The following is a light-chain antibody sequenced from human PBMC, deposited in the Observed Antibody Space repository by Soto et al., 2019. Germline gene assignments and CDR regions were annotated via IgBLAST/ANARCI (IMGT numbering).Light chain of an antibody. CDR3: QQRISWPLT. Sequence: EIVLTQSPATLSLSPGETATLSCRASQSVSSSLAWYRQRPGQAPRLLIFDVSNRATGIPARFSGSGSGTDFTLTISILEPEDFAVYYCQQRISWPLTFGGGTNLEIK. J-gene: IGKJ4*01. CDR1: QSVSSS. CDR2: DVS. V-gene: IGKV3-11*01.